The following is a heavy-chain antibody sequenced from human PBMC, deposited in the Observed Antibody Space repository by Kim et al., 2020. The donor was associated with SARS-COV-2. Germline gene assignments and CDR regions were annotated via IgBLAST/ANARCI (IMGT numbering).Heavy chain of an antibody. CDR3: ARDYNILGPDH. CDR2: IFYTGST. J-gene: IGHJ4*02. V-gene: IGHV4-39*02. CDR1: DGSISSKNYY. Sequence: SETLSLTCTVSDGSISSKNYYWAWHRQPPGKGLEWIGNIFYTGSTYYSPSLKSRVTISVDTSKNQFSLKLSSATAADTAEYYCARDYNILGPDHWGQG. D-gene: IGHD1-20*01.